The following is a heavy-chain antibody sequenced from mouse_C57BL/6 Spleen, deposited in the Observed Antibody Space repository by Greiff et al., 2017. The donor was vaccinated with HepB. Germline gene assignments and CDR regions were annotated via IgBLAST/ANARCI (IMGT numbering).Heavy chain of an antibody. CDR1: GYSITSGYY. Sequence: EVQLQQSGPGLVKPSQSLSLTCSVTGYSITSGYYWNWIRQFPGNKLEWMGYISYDGSNNYNPSLKNRISITRDTSKNQFFLKLNSVTTEDTATYYCAILLPFAYWGQGTLVTVSA. D-gene: IGHD1-1*01. J-gene: IGHJ3*01. CDR3: AILLPFAY. V-gene: IGHV3-6*01. CDR2: ISYDGSN.